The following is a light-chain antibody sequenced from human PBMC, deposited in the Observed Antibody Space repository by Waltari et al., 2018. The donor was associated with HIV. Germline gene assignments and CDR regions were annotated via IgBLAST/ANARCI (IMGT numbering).Light chain of an antibody. CDR1: AGVVTRGHF. V-gene: IGLV7-46*01. J-gene: IGLJ2*01. CDR3: LLSYDGNVV. Sequence: QPVVTQEPSLTVSPGGTVILTCASSAGVVTRGHFPYWFQQRPGQAPRTLIFDSNNRYSGTPARLTGSFLGGKAVLTLTGARPEDDADYFCLLSYDGNVVFGGGTKLTVL. CDR2: DSN.